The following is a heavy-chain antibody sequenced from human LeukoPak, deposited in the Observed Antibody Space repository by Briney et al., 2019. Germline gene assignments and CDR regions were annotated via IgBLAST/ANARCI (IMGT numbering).Heavy chain of an antibody. Sequence: GGSLRLSCAASGFTFSSYWMSWVRQAPGKGLEWVANIKQDGSEKYYVDSVKGRFTISRDNAKNSLYLQMNSLRAEDTAVYYRARAVGAPPEDYWGQGTLVTVSS. CDR3: ARAVGAPPEDY. V-gene: IGHV3-7*01. D-gene: IGHD1-26*01. J-gene: IGHJ4*02. CDR2: IKQDGSEK. CDR1: GFTFSSYW.